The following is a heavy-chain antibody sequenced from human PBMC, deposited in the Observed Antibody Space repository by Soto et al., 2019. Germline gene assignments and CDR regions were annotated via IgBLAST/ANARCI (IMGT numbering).Heavy chain of an antibody. CDR3: ARVHIAAAGTWWFDP. D-gene: IGHD6-13*01. J-gene: IGHJ5*02. CDR2: IYYSGST. Sequence: SETLSLTCTGSGGSVSSGSYYWSWIRQPPGKGLEWIGYIYYSGSTNYNPSLKSRVTISVDTSKNQFSLKLSSVTAADTAVYYCARVHIAAAGTWWFDPWGQGTLVTVSS. V-gene: IGHV4-61*01. CDR1: GGSVSSGSYY.